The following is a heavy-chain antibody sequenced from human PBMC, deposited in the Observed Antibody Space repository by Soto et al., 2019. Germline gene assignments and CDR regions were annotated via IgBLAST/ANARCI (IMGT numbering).Heavy chain of an antibody. J-gene: IGHJ5*02. V-gene: IGHV1-8*01. CDR2: MNPGRGDT. Sequence: GASVKVSCKASGYSFTNNDVSWVRQATGQGLEWMGWMNPGRGDTGYAQKFQGRVTMTRDISIATAYMELSSLRSDDTAIYYCARMATFGSLNWFDPWGQGTLVTVSS. D-gene: IGHD3-16*01. CDR3: ARMATFGSLNWFDP. CDR1: GYSFTNND.